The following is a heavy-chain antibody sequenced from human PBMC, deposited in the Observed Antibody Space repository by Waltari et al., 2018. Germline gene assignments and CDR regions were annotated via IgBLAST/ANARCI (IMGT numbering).Heavy chain of an antibody. D-gene: IGHD3-10*01. CDR2: SYTGGSV. Sequence: QVQLQESGPGLVKPSQTLSLTCTVSGGSISSGSYYWSWIRQPAGKGLEWIWRSYTGGSVNYSPSRKCRVTISGDSARNQFSLKLSSVAAADPAVYDGARLPRGRPYYCYGMDVWGQGTTVTVSS. CDR3: ARLPRGRPYYCYGMDV. J-gene: IGHJ6*02. CDR1: GGSISSGSYY. V-gene: IGHV4-61*02.